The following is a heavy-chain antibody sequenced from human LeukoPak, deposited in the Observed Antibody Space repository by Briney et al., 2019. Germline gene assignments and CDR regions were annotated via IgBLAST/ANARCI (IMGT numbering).Heavy chain of an antibody. D-gene: IGHD6-19*01. CDR2: ISYTGIT. Sequence: SETLSLTCSVSGGSIGGYSWSWVRQPPGKRLEYVGYISYTGITYYNPSPMSRVTISVATSKNQFSLKLASVTAADTAVYYCARRLYSSGWSYWFDPWGQGSLVTVSS. CDR1: GGSIGGYS. CDR3: ARRLYSSGWSYWFDP. J-gene: IGHJ5*02. V-gene: IGHV4-59*01.